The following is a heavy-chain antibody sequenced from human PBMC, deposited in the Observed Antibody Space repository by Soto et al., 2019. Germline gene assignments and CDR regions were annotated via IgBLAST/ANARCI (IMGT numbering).Heavy chain of an antibody. D-gene: IGHD3-10*01. CDR3: ARAGLGWFGELFRPSYYYGMDV. CDR1: GGSISSGGYY. Sequence: PSETLSLTCTVSGGSISSGGYYWSWIRQPPGKGLEWIGYIYSSGSTNYNPSLESRVTISVDTSKNQFSLKLSSVTAADTAVYYCARAGLGWFGELFRPSYYYGMDVWGQGTTVTVSS. J-gene: IGHJ6*02. V-gene: IGHV4-61*08. CDR2: IYSSGST.